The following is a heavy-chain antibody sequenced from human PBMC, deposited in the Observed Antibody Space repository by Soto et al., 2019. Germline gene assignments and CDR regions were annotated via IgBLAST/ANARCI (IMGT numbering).Heavy chain of an antibody. D-gene: IGHD3-10*01. Sequence: PSETLSLTCTVSGGSVSSGSYYWSWIRQPPGKGLEWIGYIYYSGSTNYNPSLKSRVTISVDTSKNQFSLKLSSVTAADTAVYYCARGRHRMVRGVITYYYYGMDVWGQGTTVTVSS. J-gene: IGHJ6*02. CDR1: GGSVSSGSYY. CDR2: IYYSGST. CDR3: ARGRHRMVRGVITYYYYGMDV. V-gene: IGHV4-61*01.